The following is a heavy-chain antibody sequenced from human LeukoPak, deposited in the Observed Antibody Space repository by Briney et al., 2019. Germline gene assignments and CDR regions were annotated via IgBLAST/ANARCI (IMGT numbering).Heavy chain of an antibody. V-gene: IGHV4-59*08. CDR3: ARQGSGRAFDI. CDR2: MFYNVST. CDR1: GGSISSYY. J-gene: IGHJ3*02. Sequence: SETLSLTCTVSGGSISSYYWNWIRQPPGKGLEWIAYMFYNVSTNYSPSLKSRVTISVDTSKNQFSLKLISVTAAVTAVYFCARQGSGRAFDIWGQGTMVTVSS.